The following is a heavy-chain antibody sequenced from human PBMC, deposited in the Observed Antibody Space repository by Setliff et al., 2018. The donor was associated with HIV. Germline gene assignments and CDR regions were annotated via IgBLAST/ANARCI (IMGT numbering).Heavy chain of an antibody. Sequence: SETLSLTCTVSGDSISSSIYYWGWVRQPPGKGLEWIGGIYHTGSPFYNPSLKSRVTISVDTSNNQFSLKLSSVTAADTAVYYCARGGGTSSPIDYHYYIDVRGKGTTVTVSS. CDR1: GDSISSSIYY. D-gene: IGHD6-6*01. V-gene: IGHV4-39*01. J-gene: IGHJ6*03. CDR3: ARGGGTSSPIDYHYYIDV. CDR2: IYHTGSP.